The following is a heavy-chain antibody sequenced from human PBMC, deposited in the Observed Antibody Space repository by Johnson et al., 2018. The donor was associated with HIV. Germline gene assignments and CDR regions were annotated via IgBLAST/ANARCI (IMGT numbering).Heavy chain of an antibody. J-gene: IGHJ3*02. CDR2: ISWNSGSI. Sequence: EVQLVESGGGLVKPGGSLRLSCAASGFTFSDYYMSWIRQAPGKGLEWVSGISWNSGSIGYADSVKGRFTISRDNAKNSLYLQMNSLRAEDTALYYCAKDLALSGYLDAFDIWGQGTMVTVSS. CDR3: AKDLALSGYLDAFDI. V-gene: IGHV3-9*01. CDR1: GFTFSDYY. D-gene: IGHD3-22*01.